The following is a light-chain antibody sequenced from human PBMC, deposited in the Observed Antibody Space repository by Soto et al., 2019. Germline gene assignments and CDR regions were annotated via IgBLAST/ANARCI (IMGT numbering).Light chain of an antibody. CDR3: SSYTSSTTWV. CDR2: EVS. CDR1: SSDVGAYNY. J-gene: IGLJ3*02. Sequence: SALPQPASVSGSPGQSITISCTGTSSDVGAYNYVSWYQQHPGKAPKLMIYEVSYRPSGVSDRFSGSRSGNTASLTISGLQAEDESDYYCSSYTSSTTWVFGGGTKLTVL. V-gene: IGLV2-14*01.